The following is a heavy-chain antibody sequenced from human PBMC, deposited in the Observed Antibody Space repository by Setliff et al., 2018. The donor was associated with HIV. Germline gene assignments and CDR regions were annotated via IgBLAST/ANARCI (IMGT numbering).Heavy chain of an antibody. D-gene: IGHD3-22*01. CDR3: ARVFSSGYSGPFDY. V-gene: IGHV3-30*01. CDR2: ISYDGSRV. CDR1: GFTFRTFA. J-gene: IGHJ4*02. Sequence: PGESLKISCVASGFTFRTFAMHWVRQAPGKGLEWVSVISYDGSRVSYADSVKGRFTIPRDNSKDTLYLQMNSLRAEDTAVYYCARVFSSGYSGPFDYWGQGTLVTVSS.